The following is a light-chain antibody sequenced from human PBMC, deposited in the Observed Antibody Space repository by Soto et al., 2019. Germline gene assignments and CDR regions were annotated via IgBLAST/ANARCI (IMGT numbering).Light chain of an antibody. CDR3: QQYGSSPLIT. CDR2: GAS. CDR1: QSVSSSY. V-gene: IGKV3-20*01. J-gene: IGKJ5*01. Sequence: EIVFTHSPVTLSLSPGERATLSCRASQSVSSSYLAWYQQKLGQAPRLLIYGASSRATGIPDRFSGSGSGTDFTLTISRLEPEDFAVYYCQQYGSSPLITVGQGTRLAIK.